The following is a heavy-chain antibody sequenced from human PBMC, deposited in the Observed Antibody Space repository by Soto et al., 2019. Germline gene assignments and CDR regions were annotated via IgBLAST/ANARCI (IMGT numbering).Heavy chain of an antibody. J-gene: IGHJ6*02. Sequence: ASVKVSCKASGYTFTSYGISWVRQAPGQGLEWMGWISAYNGNTNYAQKLQGRVTMTTDTSTSTAYMELRSLRSDDTAVYYCARAPVITIIVLVSGMDVWGQGTTVTVSS. CDR1: GYTFTSYG. D-gene: IGHD3-22*01. V-gene: IGHV1-18*01. CDR3: ARAPVITIIVLVSGMDV. CDR2: ISAYNGNT.